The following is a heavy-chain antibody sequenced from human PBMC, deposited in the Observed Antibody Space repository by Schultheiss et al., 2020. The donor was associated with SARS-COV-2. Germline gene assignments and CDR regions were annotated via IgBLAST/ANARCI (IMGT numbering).Heavy chain of an antibody. CDR3: ARPRCSGGSCYPDAFDI. CDR2: IYPGDSDT. CDR1: GYRFTTFW. J-gene: IGHJ3*02. V-gene: IGHV5-51*01. D-gene: IGHD2-15*01. Sequence: GESLKISCKGSGYRFTTFWIGWVRQMPGKGLEWMGIIYPGDSDTRYSPSFQGQVTISADKSISTAYLQWSSLKASDTAMYYCARPRCSGGSCYPDAFDIWGQGTMVTVSS.